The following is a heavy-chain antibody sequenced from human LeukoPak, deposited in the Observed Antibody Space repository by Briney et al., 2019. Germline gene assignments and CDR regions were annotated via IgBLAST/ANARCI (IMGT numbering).Heavy chain of an antibody. CDR1: GFTFSSYD. CDR2: ISGSGGST. J-gene: IGHJ4*02. Sequence: PGGSLRLSCAAPGFTFSSYDMSWVRQAPGKGLEWVSAISGSGGSTYYADSVKGRFTISRDNSKNTLYLQMNSLRAEDTAVYYCAKMIAARPVGGYFDYWGQGTLVTVSS. V-gene: IGHV3-23*01. CDR3: AKMIAARPVGGYFDY. D-gene: IGHD6-6*01.